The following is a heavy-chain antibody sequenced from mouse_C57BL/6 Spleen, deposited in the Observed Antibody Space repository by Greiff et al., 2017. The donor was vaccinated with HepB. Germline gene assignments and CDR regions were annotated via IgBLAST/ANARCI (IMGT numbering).Heavy chain of an antibody. CDR3: TTSGSSYDYYAMDY. V-gene: IGHV14-1*01. Sequence: VQLKQSGAELVRPGASVKLSCTASGFNIKDYYMHWVKQRPEQGLEWIGRIDPEDGDTEYAPKFQGKATMTADTSSNTAYLQLSSLTSEDTAVYYCTTSGSSYDYYAMDYWGQGTSVTVSS. CDR2: IDPEDGDT. J-gene: IGHJ4*01. CDR1: GFNIKDYY. D-gene: IGHD1-1*01.